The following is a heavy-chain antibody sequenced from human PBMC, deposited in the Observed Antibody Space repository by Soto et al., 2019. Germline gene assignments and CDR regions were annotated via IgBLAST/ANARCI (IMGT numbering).Heavy chain of an antibody. Sequence: QLQLQESGPGLVKPAGTLSLKCAVSGGSVSSGNYFWGWIRQPPGKGLEWIGNIDYNGDTYYSQSIKRLVIMCVNTAQNQYSLRLTSGPAADTAVDYCARRLIDNWSQGHAFDFWGQGTLVTVSS. CDR2: IDYNGDT. CDR1: GGSVSSGNYF. V-gene: IGHV4-39*01. D-gene: IGHD1-20*01. CDR3: ARRLIDNWSQGHAFDF. J-gene: IGHJ3*01.